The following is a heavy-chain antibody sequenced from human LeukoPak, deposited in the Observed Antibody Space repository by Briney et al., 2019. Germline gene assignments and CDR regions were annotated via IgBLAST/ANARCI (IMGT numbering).Heavy chain of an antibody. V-gene: IGHV4-4*07. CDR3: ARVFDKDV. CDR1: GGSISSYY. J-gene: IGHJ6*03. CDR2: IFTSGST. Sequence: SETLSLTCAVSGGSISSYYWSWIPQPAGKGLEWIGRIFTSGSTHYNPSLKSRVTMSVDTSKNQFSLRLSSVTAADTAVYYCARVFDKDVWGKGTAVIVS. D-gene: IGHD2-21*01.